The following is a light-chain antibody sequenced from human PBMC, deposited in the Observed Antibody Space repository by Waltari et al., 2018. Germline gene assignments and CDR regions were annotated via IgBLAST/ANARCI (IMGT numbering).Light chain of an antibody. CDR1: SSDIGKNT. CDR3: AVWDDSLNGLI. Sequence: QSVLPQPPSASGTPGPRVTISCSGSSSDIGKNTVNWYQQLPGTAPKLVIYFNDQRPSGVPDRFSGSKSGTSASLAISGLQSEDEADFHCAVWDDSLNGLIFGGGTKLTVL. CDR2: FND. V-gene: IGLV1-44*01. J-gene: IGLJ2*01.